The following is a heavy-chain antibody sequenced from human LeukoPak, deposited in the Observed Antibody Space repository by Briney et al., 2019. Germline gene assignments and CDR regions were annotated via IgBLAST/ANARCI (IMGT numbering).Heavy chain of an antibody. CDR2: ISSSGRTT. J-gene: IGHJ4*02. CDR1: GFTFSNYN. V-gene: IGHV3-48*02. CDR3: ARNYYYDSSGYFDY. Sequence: GGSLRLSCAASGFTFSNYNMNWVRQAPGKGLEWISYISSSGRTTNYAYSVKGRFTISRDNAKNSLYLQMNSLKDGDTAVYYCARNYYYDSSGYFDYWGQGTLVTVSS. D-gene: IGHD3-22*01.